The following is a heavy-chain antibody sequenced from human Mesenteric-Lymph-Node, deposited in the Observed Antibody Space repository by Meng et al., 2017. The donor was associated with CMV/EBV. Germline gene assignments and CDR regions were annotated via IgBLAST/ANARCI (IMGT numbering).Heavy chain of an antibody. CDR1: GYTFTDYG. CDR2: ISGYNGKT. Sequence: GYTFTDYGISWVRQAPGQGLEWMGWISGYNGKTKYAQKLQGRVTMTTDTSTSTVYMELRSLRSDDTAVYYCARDPRIDTAPSSIDYWGQGTLVTVSS. V-gene: IGHV1-18*04. D-gene: IGHD2-2*01. CDR3: ARDPRIDTAPSSIDY. J-gene: IGHJ4*02.